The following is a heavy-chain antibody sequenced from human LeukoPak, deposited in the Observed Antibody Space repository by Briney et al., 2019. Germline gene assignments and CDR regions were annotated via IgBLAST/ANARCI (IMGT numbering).Heavy chain of an antibody. D-gene: IGHD6-19*01. V-gene: IGHV4-59*08. CDR1: GGSIDSDY. CDR2: VYYSGSA. CDR3: ASLSYTSGWYEVDY. J-gene: IGHJ4*02. Sequence: SETLSLTCTVSGGSIDSDYWTWIRQSPGKGLEWVGYVYYSGSATYNPPLKSRVTISVETSKNQFSLSLNSVTAADTAVYYCASLSYTSGWYEVDYWGQGTLVTVSS.